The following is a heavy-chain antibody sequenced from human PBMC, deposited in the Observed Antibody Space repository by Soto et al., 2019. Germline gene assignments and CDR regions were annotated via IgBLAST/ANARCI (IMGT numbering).Heavy chain of an antibody. CDR3: ARNYTSGWFDS. CDR1: GGSISSGSYY. J-gene: IGHJ5*01. D-gene: IGHD6-25*01. V-gene: IGHV4-39*01. Sequence: QLQLQESGPGLVKPSETLSLTCTVSGGSISSGSYYWGWIRQPPGKGLEWIGSIYYSGSTSYNPSLKIRVSISVDTSRNQFSLNLRSVTATDTAVYFCARNYTSGWFDSWGQGTLVTVSS. CDR2: IYYSGST.